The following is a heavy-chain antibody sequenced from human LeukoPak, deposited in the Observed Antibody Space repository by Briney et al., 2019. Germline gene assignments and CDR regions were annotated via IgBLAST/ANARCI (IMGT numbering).Heavy chain of an antibody. CDR1: GFTFSSYE. Sequence: PGGSLRLSCAASGFTFSSYEMNWVRQAPGKGLEWVSYISSSGSTIYYADSVKGRFTISRDNAKNSLYLQMNSLRAEDTAVYYCARAAQGYSYFYWGQGTLVTVSS. V-gene: IGHV3-48*03. J-gene: IGHJ4*02. D-gene: IGHD5-18*01. CDR3: ARAAQGYSYFY. CDR2: ISSSGSTI.